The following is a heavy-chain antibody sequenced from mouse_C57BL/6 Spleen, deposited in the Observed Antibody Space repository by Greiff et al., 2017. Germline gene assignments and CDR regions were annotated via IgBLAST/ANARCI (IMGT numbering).Heavy chain of an antibody. CDR3: ARPGGSYYFDY. J-gene: IGHJ2*01. Sequence: EVMLVESGGGLVKPGGSLKLSCAASGFTFSDYGMHWVRQAPEKGLEWVAYISSGSSTIYYADTVKGRFTISRDNAKTTLFLQMTSLRSEDTAMYYCARPGGSYYFDYWGQGTTLTVSS. CDR2: ISSGSSTI. CDR1: GFTFSDYG. D-gene: IGHD1-1*02. V-gene: IGHV5-17*01.